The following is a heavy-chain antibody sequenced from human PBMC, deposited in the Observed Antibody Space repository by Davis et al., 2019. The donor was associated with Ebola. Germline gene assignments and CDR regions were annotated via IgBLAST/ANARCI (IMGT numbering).Heavy chain of an antibody. V-gene: IGHV1-46*01. CDR2: INPSGGTT. J-gene: IGHJ4*02. CDR3: ARSPNDILTGYLFDY. CDR1: GYTFTSYY. Sequence: ASVKVSCKASGYTFTSYYMHWVRQAPGQGLEWMGIINPSGGTTNYAQRFQGRVTMTRDTSTSTVYMELSSLRSEDTAVYYCARSPNDILTGYLFDYWGQGTLVTVSS. D-gene: IGHD3-9*01.